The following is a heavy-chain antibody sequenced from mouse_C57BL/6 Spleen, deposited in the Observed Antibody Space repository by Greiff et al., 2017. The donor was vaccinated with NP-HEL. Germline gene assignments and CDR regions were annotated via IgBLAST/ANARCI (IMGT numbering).Heavy chain of an antibody. Sequence: QVQLKQSGAELVRPGTSVKVSCKASGYAFTNYLIERVKQRPGQGLEWIGVINPGSGGTNYNEKFKGKATLTADKSSSTAYMQLSSLTSEDSAVYFCARGGYSLDYWGQGTTLTVSS. V-gene: IGHV1-54*01. J-gene: IGHJ2*01. CDR2: INPGSGGT. CDR3: ARGGYSLDY. D-gene: IGHD3-2*02. CDR1: GYAFTNYL.